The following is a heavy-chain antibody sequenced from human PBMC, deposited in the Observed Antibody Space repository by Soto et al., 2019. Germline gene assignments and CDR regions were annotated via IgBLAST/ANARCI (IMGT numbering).Heavy chain of an antibody. D-gene: IGHD3-3*01. CDR1: GFTFSSYG. V-gene: IGHV3-33*01. CDR2: IWYDGSNK. CDR3: VYYDFWSGYYAY. J-gene: IGHJ4*02. Sequence: SLRLSCAASGFTFSSYGMHWVRQAPGKGLEWVAVIWYDGSNKYYADSVKGRFTISRDNSKNTLYLQMNSLRAEDTAVYYCVYYDFWSGYYAYWGQGTLVTVSS.